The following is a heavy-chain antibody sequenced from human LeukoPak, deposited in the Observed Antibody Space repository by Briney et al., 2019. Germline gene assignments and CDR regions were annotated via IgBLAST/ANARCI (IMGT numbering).Heavy chain of an antibody. Sequence: SETLSLTCALYSGSFCGYYWSWIRQPPGKGLEWSGEINHNGRPNTNPSLKSRVTISVDTSKNQFSLKLSPVTAADTAVYYCARDHDYGGPNWFDPWGQGTLVTVSS. D-gene: IGHD4-23*01. CDR3: ARDHDYGGPNWFDP. CDR2: INHNGRP. V-gene: IGHV4-34*01. J-gene: IGHJ5*02. CDR1: SGSFCGYY.